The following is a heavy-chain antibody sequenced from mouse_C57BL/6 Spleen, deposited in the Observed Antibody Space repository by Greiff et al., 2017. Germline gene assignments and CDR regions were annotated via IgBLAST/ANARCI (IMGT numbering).Heavy chain of an antibody. CDR3: ARRITTVVAHFDY. Sequence: VQLQQSGAELVRPGTSVKMSCKASGYTFTNYWIGWAKQRPGHGLEWIGDIYPGGGYTNYNEKFKGKATLTADKSSSTAYMQFSSLTSEDSAIYYCARRITTVVAHFDYWGQGTTLTVSS. CDR2: IYPGGGYT. V-gene: IGHV1-63*01. D-gene: IGHD1-1*01. CDR1: GYTFTNYW. J-gene: IGHJ2*01.